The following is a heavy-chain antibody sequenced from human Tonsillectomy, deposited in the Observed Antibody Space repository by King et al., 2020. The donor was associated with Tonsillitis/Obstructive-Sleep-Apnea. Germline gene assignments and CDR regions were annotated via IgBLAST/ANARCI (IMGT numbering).Heavy chain of an antibody. CDR3: ARGWWDYYYYGMDV. CDR2: ISSSSTYT. CDR1: GFTFSDYY. J-gene: IGHJ6*02. Sequence: VQLVESGGGLVKPGGSLRLSCAASGFTFSDYYMNWIRQAPGKGLEWVSDISSSSTYTHYADSVKGRFTISRDNAKNSLYLQMNSLRAEDTAVYYCARGWWDYYYYGMDVWGHGTTVTVSS. V-gene: IGHV3-11*06. D-gene: IGHD2-15*01.